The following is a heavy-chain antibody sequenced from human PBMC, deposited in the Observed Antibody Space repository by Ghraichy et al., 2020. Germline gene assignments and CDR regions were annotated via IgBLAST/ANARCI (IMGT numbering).Heavy chain of an antibody. V-gene: IGHV3-23*01. CDR1: GFTFSSYA. J-gene: IGHJ4*02. D-gene: IGHD5-24*01. CDR3: AKDTRDAYNRYYFDY. CDR2: ISASGGST. Sequence: GGSLRLSCAASGFTFSSYAMSWVRQAPGKGLEWVSEISASGGSTWYADSVKGRFTISRDNSKNTLYLQMNSLRAEDTAVFYCAKDTRDAYNRYYFDYWGQGPRVTGSS.